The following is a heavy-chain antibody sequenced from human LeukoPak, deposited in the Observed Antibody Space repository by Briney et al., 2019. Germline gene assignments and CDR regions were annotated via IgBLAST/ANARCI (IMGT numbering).Heavy chain of an antibody. D-gene: IGHD4-11*01. Sequence: GGSLRLSCAASGFTFSSYAMSWVRQAPGKGLEWVSAISGSGGSTYYADSVKGRFAISRDNSKNTLYLQMNSLRVEDTAVYYCAKLGLQFSPGNYWGQGTLVTVSS. CDR2: ISGSGGST. CDR3: AKLGLQFSPGNY. V-gene: IGHV3-23*01. J-gene: IGHJ4*02. CDR1: GFTFSSYA.